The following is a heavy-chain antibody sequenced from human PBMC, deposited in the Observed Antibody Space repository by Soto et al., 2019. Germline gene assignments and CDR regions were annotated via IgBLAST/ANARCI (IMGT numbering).Heavy chain of an antibody. Sequence: QVQLVQSGAEVKKPGASVKVSCKASGHTFSSHDINWVRQATGQGLEWMGWMNPNTGNTGYAQTFQGRVSMTRDTSINTAYMELSSLRSEDTAVYYCARGRAEYNSWLELDYWGQGTLVTVSS. J-gene: IGHJ4*02. D-gene: IGHD6-6*01. CDR2: MNPNTGNT. CDR3: ARGRAEYNSWLELDY. CDR1: GHTFSSHD. V-gene: IGHV1-8*01.